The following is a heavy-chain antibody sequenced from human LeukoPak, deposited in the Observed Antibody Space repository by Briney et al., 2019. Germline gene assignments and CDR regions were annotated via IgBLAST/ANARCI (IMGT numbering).Heavy chain of an antibody. V-gene: IGHV1-2*02. CDR3: ARSSDGSGRWGDNWFDP. D-gene: IGHD3-10*01. CDR2: INPKTGST. CDR1: GYSFSGNY. J-gene: IGHJ5*02. Sequence: ASVKVSCKASGYSFSGNYIHWVRQAPAQGLEWMGWINPKTGSTNYAEKFQGRVTMTRDTSISTCYMELSRLRSDDVAVYYCARSSDGSGRWGDNWFDPWGQGTLVIVSS.